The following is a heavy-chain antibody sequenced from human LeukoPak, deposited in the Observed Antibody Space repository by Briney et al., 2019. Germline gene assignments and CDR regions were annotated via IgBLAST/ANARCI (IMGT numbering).Heavy chain of an antibody. CDR1: GGSISSGGYY. V-gene: IGHV4-39*07. D-gene: IGHD1-1*01. CDR2: INHSGST. CDR3: ARGQRYLYSFDY. Sequence: KASETLSLTCTVSGGSISSGGYYWSWIRQPPGKGLEWIGEINHSGSTNYNPSLKSRVTISVDTSKNQFSLKLSSVTAADTAVYYCARGQRYLYSFDYWGQGTLVTVSS. J-gene: IGHJ4*02.